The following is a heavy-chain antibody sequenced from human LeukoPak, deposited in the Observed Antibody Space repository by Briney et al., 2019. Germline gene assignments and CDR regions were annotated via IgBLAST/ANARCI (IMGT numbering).Heavy chain of an antibody. CDR3: ARKGVKEMATIWYAFDI. D-gene: IGHD5-24*01. Sequence: GASVKVSCEASGYTFTGYYMHWVRQAPGQGLEWMGWINPNSGGTNYAQKFQGRVTMTRDTSISTAYMELSRLRSDDTAVYYCARKGVKEMATIWYAFDIWGQGTMVTVSS. J-gene: IGHJ3*02. V-gene: IGHV1-2*02. CDR1: GYTFTGYY. CDR2: INPNSGGT.